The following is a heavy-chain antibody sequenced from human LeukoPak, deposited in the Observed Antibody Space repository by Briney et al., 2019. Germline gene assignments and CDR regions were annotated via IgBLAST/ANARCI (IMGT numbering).Heavy chain of an antibody. CDR2: INPNSGGT. D-gene: IGHD3-3*01. CDR3: ASLGLRFLEWTPF. Sequence: ASVKVSCKASGYTFTSYGISWVRQAPGQGLEWMGWINPNSGGTNYAQKFQGRVTMTRDTSISTAYMELSRLRSDDTAVYYCASLGLRFLEWTPFWGQGTLVTVSS. J-gene: IGHJ4*02. V-gene: IGHV1-2*02. CDR1: GYTFTSYG.